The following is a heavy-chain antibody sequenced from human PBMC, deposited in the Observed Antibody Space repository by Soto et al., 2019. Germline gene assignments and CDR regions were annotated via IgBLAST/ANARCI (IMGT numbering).Heavy chain of an antibody. D-gene: IGHD3-10*01. CDR2: ISSSSSTI. Sequence: EVQLVESGGGLVQPGGSLRLSCTASRFTFSSYSMNWVRQAPGKGLEWVSYISSSSSTIYYADSVKGRFTISRDNAKNSLYLQMNSLRAEDTAVYYCARDYYGSGPDYWGQGTLVTVSS. CDR3: ARDYYGSGPDY. J-gene: IGHJ4*02. V-gene: IGHV3-48*01. CDR1: RFTFSSYS.